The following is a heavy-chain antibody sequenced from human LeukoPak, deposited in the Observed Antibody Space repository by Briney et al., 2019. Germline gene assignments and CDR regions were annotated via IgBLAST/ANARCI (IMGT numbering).Heavy chain of an antibody. CDR3: ARDHVSPGLIFDY. CDR2: INFDGSEK. Sequence: PGGSLRLSCVVSGFTFRSHWMSWVRQAPGKGLEWVANINFDGSEKQHVDSVKGRFTISRDNAKNSLYLQMNSLRADDTAVYYCARDHVSPGLIFDYWGQGTLVTVSS. CDR1: GFTFRSHW. J-gene: IGHJ4*02. V-gene: IGHV3-7*03. D-gene: IGHD3-16*01.